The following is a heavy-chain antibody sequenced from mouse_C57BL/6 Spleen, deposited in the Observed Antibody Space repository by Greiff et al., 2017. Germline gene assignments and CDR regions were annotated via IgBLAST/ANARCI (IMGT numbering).Heavy chain of an antibody. CDR2: ISYDGSN. V-gene: IGHV3-6*01. CDR3: ARRDDYDLYAMDY. CDR1: GYSITSGYY. Sequence: DVKLQESGPGLVKPSQSLSLTCSVTGYSITSGYYWNWIRQFPGNKLEWMGYISYDGSNNYNPSLKNRISITRDTSKNQFFLKLNSVTTEDTATYYCARRDDYDLYAMDYWGQGTSVTVSS. J-gene: IGHJ4*01. D-gene: IGHD2-4*01.